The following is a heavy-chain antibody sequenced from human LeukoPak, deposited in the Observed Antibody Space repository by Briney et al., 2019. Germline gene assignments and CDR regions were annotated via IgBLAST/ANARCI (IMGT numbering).Heavy chain of an antibody. CDR3: ARGGLGDCSGGSCRPFYYGMDV. V-gene: IGHV3-30-3*01. J-gene: IGHJ6*02. CDR1: GFTFSSYA. CDR2: ISYDGSNK. Sequence: GGSLRLSCAASGFTFSSYAMPWVRQAPGKGLEWVAVISYDGSNKYYADSVKGRFTISRDNSKNTLYLQMNSLGAEDTAVYYCARGGLGDCSGGSCRPFYYGMDVWGQGTTVTVSS. D-gene: IGHD2-15*01.